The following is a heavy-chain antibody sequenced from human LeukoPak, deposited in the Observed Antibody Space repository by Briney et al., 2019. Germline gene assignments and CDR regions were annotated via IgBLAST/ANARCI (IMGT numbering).Heavy chain of an antibody. Sequence: PSETLSLTCAVYGGSFSTYYWSWIRQSPGKGLEWIAEINHRGDTNYNPSVKSRVTISVDTSKNQFSLKVRSLTAADTAVYYCARGPTISETGYFDYWGQGTLVTVSS. D-gene: IGHD1-1*01. J-gene: IGHJ4*03. CDR2: INHRGDT. CDR3: ARGPTISETGYFDY. CDR1: GGSFSTYY. V-gene: IGHV4-34*01.